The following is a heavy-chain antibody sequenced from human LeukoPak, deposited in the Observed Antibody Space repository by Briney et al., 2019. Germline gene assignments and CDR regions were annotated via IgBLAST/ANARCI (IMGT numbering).Heavy chain of an antibody. CDR2: MKEDGTQK. D-gene: IGHD3-10*01. CDR1: GFTFGDYA. V-gene: IGHV3-7*03. Sequence: GGSLRLSCTASGFTFGDYALSWFRQAPGKGLEWVANMKEDGTQKYSVDSVGGRFTISRDDAKNSLYLQMNSLRTEDTAVYYCARGGSAPDYWGQGTLVTVSS. CDR3: ARGGSAPDY. J-gene: IGHJ4*02.